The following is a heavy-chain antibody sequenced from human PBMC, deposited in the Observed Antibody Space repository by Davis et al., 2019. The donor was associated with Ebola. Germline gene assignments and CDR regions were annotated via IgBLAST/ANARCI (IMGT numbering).Heavy chain of an antibody. CDR1: GGSISSGGYS. D-gene: IGHD3-16*01. CDR3: ARLGFLGGQFDF. V-gene: IGHV4-30-2*01. J-gene: IGHJ4*02. Sequence: MPSETLSLTCTVSGGSISSGGYSWSWIRQPPGKGLEWIGYIYHSGSTDYNPSLQSRVTISVDTSKNQFSLMLTSVTAADTAVYYCARLGFLGGQFDFWGQGTLVTVSA. CDR2: IYHSGST.